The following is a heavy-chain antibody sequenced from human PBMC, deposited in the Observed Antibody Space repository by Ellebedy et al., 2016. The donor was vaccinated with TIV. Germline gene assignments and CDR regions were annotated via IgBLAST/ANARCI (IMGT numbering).Heavy chain of an antibody. D-gene: IGHD5-24*01. CDR3: ASFLDGYNPRGPFDY. J-gene: IGHJ4*02. CDR1: GYTFTSYA. V-gene: IGHV1-3*01. Sequence: ASVKVSXXASGYTFTSYAVHWVRQAPGQRLEWMGWINAGNGNTKYSQKFQGRVTITRDTSASTAYMELSSLRSEDTAVYYCASFLDGYNPRGPFDYWGQGTLVTVSS. CDR2: INAGNGNT.